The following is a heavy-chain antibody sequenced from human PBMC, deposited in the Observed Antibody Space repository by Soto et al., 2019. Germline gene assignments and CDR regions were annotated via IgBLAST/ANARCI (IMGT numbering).Heavy chain of an antibody. CDR3: AKRAFYGSGIPNYYGMDV. CDR1: GFTFSNYA. CDR2: ISGTGVGT. V-gene: IGHV3-23*01. D-gene: IGHD3-10*01. J-gene: IGHJ6*02. Sequence: EVHLLESGGGLVQPGGSLRLSCAASGFTFSNYAMTWVRQAPGKGLEWVSVISGTGVGTNNADSAKGRFTTSRDNSKNTLYLQMNSLRAEDTAVYYCAKRAFYGSGIPNYYGMDVWGQGTAVTVSS.